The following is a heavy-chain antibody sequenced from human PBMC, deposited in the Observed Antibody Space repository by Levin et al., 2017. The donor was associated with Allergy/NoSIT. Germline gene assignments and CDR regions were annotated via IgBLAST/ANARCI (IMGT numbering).Heavy chain of an antibody. CDR3: ARDEGVVVGWFDP. J-gene: IGHJ5*02. CDR1: GFTFSSNA. Sequence: PGGTLRLSCVASGFTFSSNAMHWVRQAPGKGLEWVAVISNDGSNKYYADSVKGRFTISRDNSKNMLYLQMNSLRAEDTAVYYCARDEGVVVGWFDPWGQGTLVTVSS. CDR2: ISNDGSNK. D-gene: IGHD2-15*01. V-gene: IGHV3-30*04.